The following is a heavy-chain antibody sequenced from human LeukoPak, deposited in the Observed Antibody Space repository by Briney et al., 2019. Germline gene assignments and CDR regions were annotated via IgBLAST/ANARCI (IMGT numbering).Heavy chain of an antibody. CDR1: GGTFSSYT. CDR3: ARGEQLRSFDP. Sequence: SVKVSCXASGGTFSSYTISWVRQARGQGLEWMGRIIPILGIANYAQKFQGRVTITADKSTSTAYMELSSLRSEDTAVYYCARGEQLRSFDPWGQGTLVTVSS. D-gene: IGHD6-6*01. CDR2: IIPILGIA. V-gene: IGHV1-69*02. J-gene: IGHJ5*02.